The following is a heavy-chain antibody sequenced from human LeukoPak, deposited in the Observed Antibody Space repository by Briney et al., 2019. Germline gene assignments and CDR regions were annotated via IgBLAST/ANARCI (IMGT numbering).Heavy chain of an antibody. CDR3: ARAHWIASIPSYFDY. Sequence: ASVKVSCKASGGTFSSYAISWVRQAPGQGLEWMGGIIPIFGTANYAQKFQGRVTITADESTSTAYMELSSLRSEDTAVYYCARAHWIASIPSYFDYWGQGTLVTVSP. CDR1: GGTFSSYA. D-gene: IGHD1-1*01. CDR2: IIPIFGTA. J-gene: IGHJ4*02. V-gene: IGHV1-69*13.